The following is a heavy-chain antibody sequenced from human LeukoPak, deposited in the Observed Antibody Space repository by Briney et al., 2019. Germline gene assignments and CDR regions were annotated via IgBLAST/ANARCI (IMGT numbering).Heavy chain of an antibody. V-gene: IGHV4-34*01. D-gene: IGHD4-17*01. CDR1: GVSFNDYY. CDR2: INHSGYT. Sequence: SETLSLTCAVSGVSFNDYYWSWVRQTPGRGLEWIGEINHSGYTNDSPSLKSRVTLSIDASRKQFSLNLRSVTVADTGIYYCTRMTTGHDYWGQGTLVTVSS. CDR3: TRMTTGHDY. J-gene: IGHJ4*02.